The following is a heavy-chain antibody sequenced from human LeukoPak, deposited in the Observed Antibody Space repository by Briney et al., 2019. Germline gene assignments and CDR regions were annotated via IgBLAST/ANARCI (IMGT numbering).Heavy chain of an antibody. CDR3: VGPQGRVVPAAMSATN. V-gene: IGHV1-18*01. Sequence: ASVKVSCKASGYTFTSYGISWVRQAPGQGLEWMGWISAYNGNTNYAQKLQGRVTMTTDTSTSTAYMELRSLRSDDTAVYYCVGPQGRVVPAAMSATNWGQGTLVTVSS. D-gene: IGHD2-2*01. CDR2: ISAYNGNT. CDR1: GYTFTSYG. J-gene: IGHJ4*02.